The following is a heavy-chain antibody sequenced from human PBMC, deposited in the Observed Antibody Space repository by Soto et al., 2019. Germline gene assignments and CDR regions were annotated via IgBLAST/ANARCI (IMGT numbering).Heavy chain of an antibody. J-gene: IGHJ5*02. CDR3: VRRFCSGTSCRFNWFDP. D-gene: IGHD2-2*01. CDR2: VNPDDSTT. V-gene: IGHV5-51*01. Sequence: PGESLKISCEGSGYSFANYWIGWVRQMPGKVLEWMGIVNPDDSTTTYSQSFQGQVIISADKSVRSAYLQWSSLKDSDTATYYCVRRFCSGTSCRFNWFDPWGQGXLVTVYS. CDR1: GYSFANYW.